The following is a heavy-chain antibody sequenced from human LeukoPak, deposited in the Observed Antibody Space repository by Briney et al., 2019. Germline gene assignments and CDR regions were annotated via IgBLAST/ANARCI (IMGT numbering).Heavy chain of an antibody. CDR2: MNPNSGNT. CDR3: ARATMVRGVIITFRFDP. D-gene: IGHD3-10*01. V-gene: IGHV1-8*01. CDR1: GYTFTSYD. Sequence: ASVKVSCKASGYTFTSYDINWVRQATGQGLEWMGWMNPNSGNTGYAQKFQGRVTMTRNTSISTVYMELSSLRSEDTAVYYCARATMVRGVIITFRFDPWGQGTLVTVSS. J-gene: IGHJ5*02.